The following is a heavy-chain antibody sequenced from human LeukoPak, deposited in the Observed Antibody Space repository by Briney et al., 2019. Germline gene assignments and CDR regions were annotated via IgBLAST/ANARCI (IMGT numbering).Heavy chain of an antibody. J-gene: IGHJ3*02. CDR2: INPNSGGT. CDR1: GYTFTGYY. V-gene: IGHV1-2*02. D-gene: IGHD4-11*01. Sequence: GASVKVSCKASGYTFTGYYMHWVRQAPGQGLEWMGWINPNSGGTNYAQKFQGRVTMTRDTSISTAYMELSRLRSDDTAVYYCAREVTTVAYDAFDIWGQGTMVTVSP. CDR3: AREVTTVAYDAFDI.